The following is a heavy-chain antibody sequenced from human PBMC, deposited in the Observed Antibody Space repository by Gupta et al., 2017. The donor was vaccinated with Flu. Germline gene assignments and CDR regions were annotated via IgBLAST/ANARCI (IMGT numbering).Heavy chain of an antibody. CDR1: GGSFSGYY. CDR2: INHSGST. D-gene: IGHD2/OR15-2a*01. Sequence: QVQLQQWGAGLLKPSETLSLTCAVYGGSFSGYYWSWIRQPQGTGREWIGEINHSGSTTYTPSLKIRVNISVDMPKNQFYLKVSAVNGAETAGYYCARGPIDGYYYMDVWGKVTTVTVSS. CDR3: ARGPIDGYYYMDV. J-gene: IGHJ6*03. V-gene: IGHV4-34*01.